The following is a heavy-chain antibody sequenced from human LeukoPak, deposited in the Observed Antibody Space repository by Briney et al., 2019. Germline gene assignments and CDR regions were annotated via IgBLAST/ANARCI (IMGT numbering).Heavy chain of an antibody. CDR1: EYTFTDYY. CDR2: INPNSGAT. D-gene: IGHD3-9*01. Sequence: ASVKVSCKASEYTFTDYYMHWVRLAPGEGLEWMGWINPNSGATGYAQKFQGRVTMTRDTSISAAYVDLSRLTSDDTAVYYCARGGAAADDILNWFDSWGQGTLVTVSS. V-gene: IGHV1-2*02. J-gene: IGHJ5*01. CDR3: ARGGAAADDILNWFDS.